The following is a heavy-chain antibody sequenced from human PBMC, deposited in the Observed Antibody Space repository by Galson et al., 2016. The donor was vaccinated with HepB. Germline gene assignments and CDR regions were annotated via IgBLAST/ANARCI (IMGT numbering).Heavy chain of an antibody. CDR2: INPSGGST. J-gene: IGHJ1*01. D-gene: IGHD1-26*01. CDR3: ATFAGSYYAYFRF. V-gene: IGHV1-46*04. Sequence: SVKVSCKASGYTFINYFIHWVRQAPGQGLEWMGVINPSGGSTNYAQILQGRIAMTRDTSTSTVYMDLSSLRSDDTAVYYCATFAGSYYAYFRFWGQGTLVTVSS. CDR1: GYTFINYF.